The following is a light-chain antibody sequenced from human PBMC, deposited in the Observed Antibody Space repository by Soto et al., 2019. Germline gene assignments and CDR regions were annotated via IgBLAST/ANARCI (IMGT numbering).Light chain of an antibody. CDR3: QQRSNWPT. CDR1: QSVSNY. V-gene: IGKV3-11*01. J-gene: IGKJ1*01. CDR2: DVA. Sequence: EIVLTQSPATLSLSPGERATLSCRASQSVSNYLAWYQQKPGQAPRLLISDVASRAAGIPARFSGSGSGTDFTLTISSLEPEDFAVYYCQQRSNWPTVGQGTKVDIK.